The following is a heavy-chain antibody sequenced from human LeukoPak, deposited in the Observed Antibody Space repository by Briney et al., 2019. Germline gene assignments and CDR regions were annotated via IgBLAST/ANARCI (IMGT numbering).Heavy chain of an antibody. CDR2: IYYSGSA. CDR3: ARASSNIVAEPTPPLGLDP. V-gene: IGHV4-30-4*08. Sequence: SETVSLTCTVSGDSISRGDYYWGWIRQPPGKGLEWIGHIYYSGSAFSNASLKRRLSISVDTSKNQFSLKLTSVTAADTAVYYCARASSNIVAEPTPPLGLDPWGQGTLVTVSS. CDR1: GDSISRGDYY. D-gene: IGHD2-2*01. J-gene: IGHJ5*02.